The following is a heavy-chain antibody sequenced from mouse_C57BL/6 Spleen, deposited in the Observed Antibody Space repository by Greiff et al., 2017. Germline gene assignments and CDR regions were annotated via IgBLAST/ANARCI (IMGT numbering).Heavy chain of an antibody. CDR3: ARRRDYGSSHWYFDV. CDR1: GYAFSSYW. V-gene: IGHV1-80*01. Sequence: VQLQQSGAELVKPGASVKISCKASGYAFSSYWMNWVKQRPGKGLEWIGQIYPGDGDTNYNGKFKGKATLTADKSSSTAYMQLSSLTSEDSAVYFCARRRDYGSSHWYFDVWGTGTTVTVSS. D-gene: IGHD1-1*01. J-gene: IGHJ1*03. CDR2: IYPGDGDT.